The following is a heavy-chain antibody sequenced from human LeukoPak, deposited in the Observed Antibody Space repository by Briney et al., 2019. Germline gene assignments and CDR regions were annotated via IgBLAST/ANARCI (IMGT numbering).Heavy chain of an antibody. CDR3: ANYRQSITAAGNSREFADY. J-gene: IGHJ4*02. D-gene: IGHD6-13*01. V-gene: IGHV3-23*01. CDR2: ISVSGDWT. Sequence: GGSLRLSCAVTGFSSSDHYMIWVRQAPGKGLEWVSVISVSGDWTYYADSVKGRFTISRDNSKNTLYLQMNSLRAEDTAVYYCANYRQSITAAGNSREFADYWGQGTLVTVSS. CDR1: GFSSSDHY.